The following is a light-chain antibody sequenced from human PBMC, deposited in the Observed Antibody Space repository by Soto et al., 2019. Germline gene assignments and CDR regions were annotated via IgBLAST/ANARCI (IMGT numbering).Light chain of an antibody. J-gene: IGLJ7*01. CDR2: DVS. CDR1: SSDVGGYNY. CDR3: SSYTSSGTSV. Sequence: QSALTQPASVSGSPGQSITISCTGSSSDVGGYNYVSWYQQHPGKAPKLMVYDVSDRPSGVSNRFSGSKSGNTASLTISGLQAEDEADYYCSSYTSSGTSVFGGGTQLTVL. V-gene: IGLV2-14*01.